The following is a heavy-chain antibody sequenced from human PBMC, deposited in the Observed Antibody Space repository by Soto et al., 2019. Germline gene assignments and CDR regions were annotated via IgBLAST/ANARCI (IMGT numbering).Heavy chain of an antibody. V-gene: IGHV3-21*01. CDR3: ARYDAFKAFDL. Sequence: PGGSLRLSCAASGFTSNSYSVNWVRQAPGKGLEWVASISSGSVYTDFADSVKGRFTISRDDVTNSVSLQMDSLRVEDTGIYYCARYDAFKAFDLWGQGTMVTVSS. CDR1: GFTSNSYS. D-gene: IGHD1-1*01. CDR2: ISSGSVYT. J-gene: IGHJ3*01.